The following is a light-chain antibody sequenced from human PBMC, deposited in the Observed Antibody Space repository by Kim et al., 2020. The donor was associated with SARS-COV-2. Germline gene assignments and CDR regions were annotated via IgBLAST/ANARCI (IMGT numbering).Light chain of an antibody. Sequence: KTVTISCTRASGSLATNYVQWYQQRLGSAPRIVIYEDYQRPSGVPDRFSGSTDSSSNSASLPISGLKTEDEAGCYCQSYDTNFDVIFGGGTQLTVL. J-gene: IGLJ2*01. V-gene: IGLV6-57*03. CDR2: EDY. CDR3: QSYDTNFDVI. CDR1: SGSLATNY.